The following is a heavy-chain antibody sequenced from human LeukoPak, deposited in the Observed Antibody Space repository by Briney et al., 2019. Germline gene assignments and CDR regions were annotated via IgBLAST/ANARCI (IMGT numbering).Heavy chain of an antibody. V-gene: IGHV3-23*01. J-gene: IGHJ4*02. CDR3: AKVKAVAGTEY. D-gene: IGHD6-19*01. CDR1: GFTFGNYA. CDR2: ISGSGGST. Sequence: GGSLRLSCVVSGFTFGNYAMSWVRQAPGKGLEWVSAISGSGGSTYYADSVKGRFTISRDNSKNTLYLQMNSLRAEDTAVYYCAKVKAVAGTEYWGQGTLVTVSS.